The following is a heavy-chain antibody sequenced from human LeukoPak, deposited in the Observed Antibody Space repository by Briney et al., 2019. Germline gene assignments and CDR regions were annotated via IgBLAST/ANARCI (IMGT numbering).Heavy chain of an antibody. CDR1: GFTFSSYG. D-gene: IGHD1-26*01. Sequence: PGGSLRLSCAASGFTFSSYGMHWVRQAPGKGLEWVAVIWYDGSNKYYADSVKGRFTISRDNSKNTLYLQMNSLRAEDTAVYYCAKDVGIVGATALDYWGQGTLVTVSS. CDR2: IWYDGSNK. V-gene: IGHV3-33*06. CDR3: AKDVGIVGATALDY. J-gene: IGHJ4*02.